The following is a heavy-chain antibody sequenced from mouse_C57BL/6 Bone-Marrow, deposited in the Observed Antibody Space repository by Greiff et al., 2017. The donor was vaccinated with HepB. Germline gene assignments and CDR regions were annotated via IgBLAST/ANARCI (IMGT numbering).Heavy chain of an antibody. CDR3: ANENYYAMDY. V-gene: IGHV2-5*01. CDR2: IWRGGST. CDR1: GFSLTSYG. Sequence: QVQVVESGPGLVQPSPSLSITCTVSGFSLTSYGVHWVRQSPGKGLEWLGVIWRGGSTDYNAAFMSRLSITKDNSKSQVFFKMNSLQADDTAIYYCANENYYAMDYWGQGTSVTVSS. J-gene: IGHJ4*01.